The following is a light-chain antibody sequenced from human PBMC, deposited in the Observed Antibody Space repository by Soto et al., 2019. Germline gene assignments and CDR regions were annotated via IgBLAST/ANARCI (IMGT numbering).Light chain of an antibody. CDR1: SSDVGAYNY. J-gene: IGLJ1*01. Sequence: SVLTQPPSASGPPGQSVSISCTGTSSDVGAYNYVSWYQQHPGKAPKLMIYDVSKRPSGVPDRFSGSKSGNTASLTVSGLQAEDEADYYCSSYAGSVYVFGTGTKVTVL. CDR2: DVS. CDR3: SSYAGSVYV. V-gene: IGLV2-8*01.